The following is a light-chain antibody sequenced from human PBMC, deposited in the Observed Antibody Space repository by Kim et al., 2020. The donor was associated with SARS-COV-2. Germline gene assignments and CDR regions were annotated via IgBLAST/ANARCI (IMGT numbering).Light chain of an antibody. Sequence: DIQMTQSPSSLSASVGDRVTITCRASQSVIKYLNWYQQKFGQAPKLLIFDASRLKDGVPSRFTGSGSGTEFTLTISSLQPEDFGTYYCQQSSNLPPTFGQGTKVDIK. CDR1: QSVIKY. J-gene: IGKJ1*01. CDR2: DAS. CDR3: QQSSNLPPT. V-gene: IGKV1-39*01.